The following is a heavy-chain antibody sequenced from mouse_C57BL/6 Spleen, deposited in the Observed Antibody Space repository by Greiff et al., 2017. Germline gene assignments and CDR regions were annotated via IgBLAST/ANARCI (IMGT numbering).Heavy chain of an antibody. Sequence: QVQLQQPGAELVKPGASVKLSCTASGYTFTSYWMHWVKQRPGQGLEWIGMIHPNSGSTNYNEKFKSKATLTVDKSSSTAYMQLSSLTSEDSAVYYCARSTTVVARAMDYWGQGTSVTVSS. CDR2: IHPNSGST. D-gene: IGHD1-1*01. J-gene: IGHJ4*01. V-gene: IGHV1-64*01. CDR3: ARSTTVVARAMDY. CDR1: GYTFTSYW.